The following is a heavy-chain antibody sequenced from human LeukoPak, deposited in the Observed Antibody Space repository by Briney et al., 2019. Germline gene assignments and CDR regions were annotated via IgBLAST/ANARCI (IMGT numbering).Heavy chain of an antibody. CDR2: IYTSGST. J-gene: IGHJ6*03. V-gene: IGHV4-38-2*02. Sequence: SETLSLTCTVSGYSISSGYYWGWIRQPPGKGLEWIGRIYTSGSTNYNPSLKSRVTISVDTSKNQFSLKLSSVTAADTAVYYCARSGSDSAYYYYMDVWGKGTTVTISS. D-gene: IGHD3-10*01. CDR3: ARSGSDSAYYYYMDV. CDR1: GYSISSGYY.